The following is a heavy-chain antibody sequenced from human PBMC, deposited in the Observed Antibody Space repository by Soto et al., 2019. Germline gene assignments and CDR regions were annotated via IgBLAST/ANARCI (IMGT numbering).Heavy chain of an antibody. D-gene: IGHD1-1*01. V-gene: IGHV1-46*01. CDR2: INPSGGST. J-gene: IGHJ3*02. CDR1: GYTFTSYY. Sequence: ASVKVSCKXSGYTFTSYYMHWVRQAPGQGLEWTGIINPSGGSTSYARKFQGRVTMTRDTSTSTVYMELSSLRSEDTAVYYCAIPSLPWSPDAFDIWGQGTMVTVSS. CDR3: AIPSLPWSPDAFDI.